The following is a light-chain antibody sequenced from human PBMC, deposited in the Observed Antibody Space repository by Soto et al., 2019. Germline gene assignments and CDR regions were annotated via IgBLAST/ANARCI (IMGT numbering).Light chain of an antibody. V-gene: IGKV3-20*01. CDR3: QHYGSSMYT. Sequence: EVVLTQSPGTLSLSPGEGATLSCTASQNISSTYLAWYQKKPGQSPRLLIYGASSRATGIPDRFSGSGYGTDLTLTVSRLEPEDCAVFYCQHYGSSMYTFGQGTGLDI. CDR2: GAS. CDR1: QNISSTY. J-gene: IGKJ2*01.